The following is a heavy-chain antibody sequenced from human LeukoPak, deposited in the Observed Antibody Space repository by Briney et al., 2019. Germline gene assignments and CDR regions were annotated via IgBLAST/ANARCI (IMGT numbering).Heavy chain of an antibody. CDR3: ARRDNCTNGVYLMDV. V-gene: IGHV4-39*07. J-gene: IGHJ6*04. Sequence: PSETLSLTCTVSGGSISSSSYYWGWIRQPPGKGLEWIGSIYYSGSTYYNPSLKSRVTISIDTSKNQFSLKLSSVTAADTAVYYCARRDNCTNGVYLMDVWGKGTTVTVSS. CDR1: GGSISSSSYY. CDR2: IYYSGST. D-gene: IGHD2-8*01.